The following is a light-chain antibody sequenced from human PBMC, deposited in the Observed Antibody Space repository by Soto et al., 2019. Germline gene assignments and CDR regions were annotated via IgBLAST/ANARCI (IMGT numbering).Light chain of an antibody. CDR2: EVS. J-gene: IGLJ1*01. CDR3: SSYTSNKNV. Sequence: QSALTQPASVSGSPGQSITISCTGSSSDVGDYKYVSWYQQHPGKAPKLMIYEVSNRPSGVSHRFSGSKSGDTASLTISRLQAEDEADYYCSSYTSNKNVFGTGTKVTVL. V-gene: IGLV2-14*01. CDR1: SSDVGDYKY.